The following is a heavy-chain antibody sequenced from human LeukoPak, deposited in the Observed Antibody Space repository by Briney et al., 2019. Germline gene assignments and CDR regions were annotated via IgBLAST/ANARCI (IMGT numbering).Heavy chain of an antibody. Sequence: SETLSLTCTVSGGSISSYYWNWIRQPPGKGLEWIGYIYYSGSTNYNPSLKSRVTISVDTSKNQFSLRLSSVTAADTAVYYCAKDLTVYCSSTSCYENYFDYWGQGTLVTVSS. V-gene: IGHV4-59*01. D-gene: IGHD2-2*01. CDR1: GGSISSYY. CDR2: IYYSGST. CDR3: AKDLTVYCSSTSCYENYFDY. J-gene: IGHJ4*02.